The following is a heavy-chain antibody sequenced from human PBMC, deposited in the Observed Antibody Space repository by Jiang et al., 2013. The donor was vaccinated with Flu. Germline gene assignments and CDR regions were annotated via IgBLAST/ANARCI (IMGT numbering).Heavy chain of an antibody. J-gene: IGHJ4*02. V-gene: IGHV4-34*01. CDR3: ARGDDYGDKFDY. Sequence: TLSLTCAVYGGSFSGYYWSWIRQPPGKGLEWIGEINHSGSTNYNPSLKSRVTISVDTSKNQFSLKLSSVTAADTAVYYCARGDDYGDKFDYWGQGTLVTVSS. CDR2: INHSGST. D-gene: IGHD4-17*01. CDR1: GGSFSGYY.